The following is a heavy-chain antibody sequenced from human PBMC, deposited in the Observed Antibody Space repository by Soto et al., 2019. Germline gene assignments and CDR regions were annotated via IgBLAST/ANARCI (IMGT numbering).Heavy chain of an antibody. CDR3: ARNDGGSRSSNDY. CDR2: ISSSSSYI. V-gene: IGHV3-21*01. CDR1: GFTFSSYS. D-gene: IGHD6-6*01. Sequence: EVQLVESGGGLVKPGGSLRLSCAASGFTFSSYSMNWVRQAPGKGLEWVSSISSSSSYIYYADSVKGRFTISRDNAKNSLNLQTNGQRAEDTSGYYCARNDGGSRSSNDYWGQGTLVTVSS. J-gene: IGHJ4*02.